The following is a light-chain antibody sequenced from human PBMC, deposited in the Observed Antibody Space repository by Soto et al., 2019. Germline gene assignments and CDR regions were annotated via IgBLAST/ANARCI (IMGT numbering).Light chain of an antibody. V-gene: IGKV1-5*03. CDR3: QQYDSYSLPT. J-gene: IGKJ4*01. CDR1: ETINNW. CDR2: KAS. Sequence: DIQMTQSPSTLSASVGDRVTITCRASETINNWLAWYQQKPGKPPKLLISKASNLESGVPSRFSGSGSETEFTLTISGLQPDDFATDYCQQYDSYSLPTFAGGTRVDLK.